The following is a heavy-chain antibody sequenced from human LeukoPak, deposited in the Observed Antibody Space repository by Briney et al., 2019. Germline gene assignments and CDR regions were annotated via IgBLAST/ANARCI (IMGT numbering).Heavy chain of an antibody. V-gene: IGHV3-23*01. D-gene: IGHD3-3*01. CDR2: VDGSGGNT. CDR3: AKDRGRQEGDFWSGYPSNWFDP. Sequence: GGSLRLSCAASRFTFSTYAMNWVRQAPGKGLEWVSTVDGSGGNTYYADSVKGRFTISRDNSKNTLYLQMNSLRAEDTAVYYCAKDRGRQEGDFWSGYPSNWFDPWGQGTLVTVSS. J-gene: IGHJ5*02. CDR1: RFTFSTYA.